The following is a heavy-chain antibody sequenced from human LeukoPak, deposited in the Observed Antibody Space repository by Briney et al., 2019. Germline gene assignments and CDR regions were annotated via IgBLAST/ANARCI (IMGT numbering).Heavy chain of an antibody. J-gene: IGHJ3*02. CDR3: ARDYGSGFDAFDI. V-gene: IGHV3-21*01. D-gene: IGHD3-10*01. CDR2: ISSSSSYI. Sequence: GGSLRLSCAASGFTFSSYSMNWVRQAPGKGLEWVSSISSSSSYIYYADSVKGRFTISRDNAKNSLYLQMNSLRAEDTAVYYCARDYGSGFDAFDIWGQGTMVTVSS. CDR1: GFTFSSYS.